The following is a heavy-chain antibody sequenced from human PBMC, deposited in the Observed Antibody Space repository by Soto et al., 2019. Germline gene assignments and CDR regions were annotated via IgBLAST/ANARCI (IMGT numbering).Heavy chain of an antibody. Sequence: VQLLESGGGLVQPGGSLRLSCAASGFTFNNYAMSWVRQAPGKGLEWVSAISGGGDTTSYADSVKGRFTVSRDGSKNTLYLQMNSLRAEDTALYYCAKGRVGSGSLTPRVDFWGQGTLVTVSS. CDR2: ISGGGDTT. CDR3: AKGRVGSGSLTPRVDF. CDR1: GFTFNNYA. V-gene: IGHV3-23*01. J-gene: IGHJ4*02. D-gene: IGHD3-10*01.